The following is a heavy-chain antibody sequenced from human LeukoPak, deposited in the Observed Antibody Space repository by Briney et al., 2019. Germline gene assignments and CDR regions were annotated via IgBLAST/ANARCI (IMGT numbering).Heavy chain of an antibody. CDR2: IKSKTDGCTT. CDR1: GFTFSNAW. D-gene: IGHD2-2*01. CDR3: ARDSGSSTRSVSGLFDY. J-gene: IGHJ4*02. V-gene: IGHV3-15*01. Sequence: GGALRLSCAASGFTFSNAWMGWVRQAPGKGLEWVGRIKSKTDGCTTDYAAPVKGRFTISRDNSKNTLYLQMNSLRAEDTAVYYCARDSGSSTRSVSGLFDYWGQGTLVTVSS.